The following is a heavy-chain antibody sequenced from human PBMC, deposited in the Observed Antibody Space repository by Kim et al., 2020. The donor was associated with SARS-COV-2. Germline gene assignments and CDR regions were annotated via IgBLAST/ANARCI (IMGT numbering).Heavy chain of an antibody. CDR1: GYTFTSYA. CDR3: ARLYYYDSIPDY. CDR2: INAGNGNT. J-gene: IGHJ4*02. D-gene: IGHD3-22*01. Sequence: ASVKVSCKASGYTFTSYAMHWVRQAPGQRLEWMGWINAGNGNTKYSQKFQGRVTITRDTSASTAYMELSSLRSEDTAIYYCARLYYYDSIPDYWGQGTLVTVSS. V-gene: IGHV1-3*01.